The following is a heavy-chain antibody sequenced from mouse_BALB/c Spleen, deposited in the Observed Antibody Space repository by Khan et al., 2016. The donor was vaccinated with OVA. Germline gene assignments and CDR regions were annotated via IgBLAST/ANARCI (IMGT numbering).Heavy chain of an antibody. Sequence: QVQLKESGPGLVAPSQSLSITCTVSGFSLTSYDISWIRQPPGKGLEWLGVIWTGGGTNYNSAFMSRLSISKDNSKSQVFFKMNSLQTDDTGIYYCVRRGQYYGSFYWYFDVWGAGTTVTVSS. V-gene: IGHV2-9-2*01. CDR3: VRRGQYYGSFYWYFDV. CDR1: GFSLTSYD. J-gene: IGHJ1*01. D-gene: IGHD1-1*01. CDR2: IWTGGGT.